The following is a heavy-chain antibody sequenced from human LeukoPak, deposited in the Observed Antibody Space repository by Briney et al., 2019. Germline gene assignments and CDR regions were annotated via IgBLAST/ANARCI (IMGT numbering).Heavy chain of an antibody. J-gene: IGHJ4*02. CDR1: GYTFTSFG. CDR2: IIPIFGTA. Sequence: ASVKVSCKASGYTFTSFGIGWVRQAPGQGLEWMGGIIPIFGTANYAQKFQGRVTITADESTSTAYMELSSLRSEDTAVYYCASAKGIAVAEVGYFDYWGQGTLVTVSS. V-gene: IGHV1-69*13. D-gene: IGHD6-19*01. CDR3: ASAKGIAVAEVGYFDY.